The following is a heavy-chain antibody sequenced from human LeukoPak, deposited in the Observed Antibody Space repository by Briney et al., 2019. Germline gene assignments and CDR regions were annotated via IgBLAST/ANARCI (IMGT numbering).Heavy chain of an antibody. D-gene: IGHD2-15*01. CDR2: ISHSGGT. J-gene: IGHJ4*02. V-gene: IGHV4-34*01. CDR1: GGSISSYY. CDR3: ASFRWAVGFEY. Sequence: SETLSLTCTVSGGSISSYYWSWIRQTPGKGLEWIGEISHSGGTNYNPSLKSRLTISVDTSKNQFSLKLNSVTAADTAVYYCASFRWAVGFEYWDQGTLVTVSS.